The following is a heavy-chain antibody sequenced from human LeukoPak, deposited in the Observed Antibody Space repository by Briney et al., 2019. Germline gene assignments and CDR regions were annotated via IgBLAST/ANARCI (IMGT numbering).Heavy chain of an antibody. CDR1: GFTFSSYS. CDR3: ATPLDYYDRSDSHQGGD. Sequence: PGGSLRLSCAASGFTFSSYSTNWVRQAPGKGLEWVSYISSSSSTTYYADSMKGRITISRDNAKNSLYLQMNSLRAEDTAVYYCATPLDYYDRSDSHQGGDWGQGTLVTVSS. CDR2: ISSSSSTT. V-gene: IGHV3-48*01. D-gene: IGHD3-22*01. J-gene: IGHJ4*02.